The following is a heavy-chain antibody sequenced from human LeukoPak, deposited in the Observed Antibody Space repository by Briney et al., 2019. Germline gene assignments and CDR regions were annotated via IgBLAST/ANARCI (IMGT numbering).Heavy chain of an antibody. CDR1: GFTFSSYA. CDR3: ASPRGASMFDY. D-gene: IGHD3-10*01. Sequence: GGSLRLSCAASGFTFSSYAMSWVRQAPGKGLEWVSGITGSGDSTYYADSVKGRFTISRDNSKNTLYLQMNSLRAEDTAVYYCASPRGASMFDYRGQGTLVTVSS. V-gene: IGHV3-23*01. CDR2: ITGSGDST. J-gene: IGHJ4*02.